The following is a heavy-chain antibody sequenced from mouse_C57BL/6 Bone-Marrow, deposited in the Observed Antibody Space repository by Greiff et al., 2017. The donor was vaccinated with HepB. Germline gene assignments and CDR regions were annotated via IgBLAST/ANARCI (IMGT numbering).Heavy chain of an antibody. CDR3: ARFDGYYGGYFDY. V-gene: IGHV1-64*01. CDR2: IHPNSGST. D-gene: IGHD2-3*01. J-gene: IGHJ2*01. Sequence: QVQLQQPGAELVKPGASVKLSCKASGYTFTSYWMHWVKQRPGQGLEWIGMIHPNSGSTNYNEKFKSKATLTVDKSSSTAYMQLSSLTSEDSAVYYCARFDGYYGGYFDYWGQGTTLTVSS. CDR1: GYTFTSYW.